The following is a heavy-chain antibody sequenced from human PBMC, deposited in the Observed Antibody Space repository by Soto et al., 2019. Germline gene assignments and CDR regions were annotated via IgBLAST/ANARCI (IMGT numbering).Heavy chain of an antibody. CDR1: GFTFDIYG. Sequence: QVQLVESGGGVVQPGRSLRLSCAASGFTFDIYGMHWVRQAPGMGLEWVAVIWYDGSNKYYADSVKGRFTISRDNSKNTLFLQMTSLRADDTAVYYCASSVAAGPGVYYYYYMDVWGKGTTVTVSS. V-gene: IGHV3-33*01. CDR3: ASSVAAGPGVYYYYYMDV. D-gene: IGHD6-19*01. J-gene: IGHJ6*03. CDR2: IWYDGSNK.